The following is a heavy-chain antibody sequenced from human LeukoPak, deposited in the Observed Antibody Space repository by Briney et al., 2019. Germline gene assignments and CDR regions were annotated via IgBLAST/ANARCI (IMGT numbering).Heavy chain of an antibody. J-gene: IGHJ6*04. CDR2: INHSGST. CDR3: AKTVLLWFGELKDV. V-gene: IGHV4-34*01. Sequence: PSETLSLTCAVYGGSFSGYDWSWIRQPPGKGLEWIGEINHSGSTNYNPSLKSRVTISVDTSKNQFSLKLSSVTAADTAVYYCAKTVLLWFGELKDVWGKGTTVTVSS. D-gene: IGHD3-10*01. CDR1: GGSFSGYD.